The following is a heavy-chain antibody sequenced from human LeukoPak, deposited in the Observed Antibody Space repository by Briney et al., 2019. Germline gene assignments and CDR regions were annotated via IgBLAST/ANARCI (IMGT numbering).Heavy chain of an antibody. CDR1: GFTFSSYS. Sequence: PGGSLRLSCAASGFTFSSYSMNWVRQAPGKGLEWVSYISSSSSTIYYADSVKGRFTISRDNAKNSLYLQMNSLRAEDTAVYYCAKGARSFDYWGQGTLVTVSS. CDR3: AKGARSFDY. D-gene: IGHD6-6*01. J-gene: IGHJ4*02. V-gene: IGHV3-48*01. CDR2: ISSSSSTI.